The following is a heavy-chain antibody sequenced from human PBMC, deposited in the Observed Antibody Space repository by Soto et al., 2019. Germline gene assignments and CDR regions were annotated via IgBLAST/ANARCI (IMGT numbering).Heavy chain of an antibody. Sequence: GGSLRLSCAPSGFTFSSYAMSWVRQAPGKGLEWVSAISGSGGSTYYADSVKGRFTISRDNSKNTLYLQMNSLRAEDTAVYYCAKGAHYYGSGSFSPHDYWGQGTLVTVSS. D-gene: IGHD3-10*01. CDR1: GFTFSSYA. V-gene: IGHV3-23*01. J-gene: IGHJ4*02. CDR2: ISGSGGST. CDR3: AKGAHYYGSGSFSPHDY.